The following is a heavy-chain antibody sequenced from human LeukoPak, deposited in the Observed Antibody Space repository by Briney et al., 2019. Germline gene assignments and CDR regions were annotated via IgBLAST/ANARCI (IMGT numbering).Heavy chain of an antibody. CDR1: GFSFSNYG. CDR2: ISGSGGST. J-gene: IGHJ4*02. Sequence: PGGSLRLSCAASGFSFSNYGMSWVRQAPGKGLEWIAGISGSGGSTDYLDSVKGRFTISRDNSKNTLYMQMNSLRAEDTAIYYCATYRQVLLPFESWGQGTLVTVSS. D-gene: IGHD2-8*02. CDR3: ATYRQVLLPFES. V-gene: IGHV3-23*01.